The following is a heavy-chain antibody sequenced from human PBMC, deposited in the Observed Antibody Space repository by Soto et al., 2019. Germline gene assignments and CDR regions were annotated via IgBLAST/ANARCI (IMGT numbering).Heavy chain of an antibody. V-gene: IGHV3-33*01. CDR2: IWYDGSKR. D-gene: IGHD2-2*01. Sequence: PWGSLRLSCTASGFTFTDFGMHWVRQAPGKGLEWVALIWYDGSKRYYADSVKGRFTISRDTSKNVVYLQMNSLRAEDTALYYCARDYCSTSSCYDYWGQGSLVTVSS. J-gene: IGHJ4*02. CDR3: ARDYCSTSSCYDY. CDR1: GFTFTDFG.